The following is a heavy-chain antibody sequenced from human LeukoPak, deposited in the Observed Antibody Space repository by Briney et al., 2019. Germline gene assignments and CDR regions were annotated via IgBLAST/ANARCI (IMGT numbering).Heavy chain of an antibody. J-gene: IGHJ6*02. Sequence: GGSLRLSCAASGFTVSSYSMNWVRQAPGKGLEWVSSISSSSSYIYYADSVKGRFTISRDNAKNSLYLQMNSLRAEDTAVYYCARWGRVADTYYYYYGMDVWGQGTTVTVSS. V-gene: IGHV3-21*01. CDR3: ARWGRVADTYYYYYGMDV. CDR2: ISSSSSYI. CDR1: GFTVSSYS. D-gene: IGHD6-19*01.